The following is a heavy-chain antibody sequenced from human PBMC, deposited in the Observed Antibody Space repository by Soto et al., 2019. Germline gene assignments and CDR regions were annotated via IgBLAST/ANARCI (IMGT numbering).Heavy chain of an antibody. CDR1: GFTFSSYS. V-gene: IGHV3-21*01. CDR3: ARVLGYYYDSSGPFFDF. CDR2: ISSSSSYI. Sequence: GGSLRLSCAASGFTFSSYSMNWVRQAPGKGLEWVSSISSSSSYIYYADSVKGRFTISRDNAKNSLYLQMNSLRAEDTAVYYCARVLGYYYDSSGPFFDFWGQGTLVTVSS. D-gene: IGHD3-22*01. J-gene: IGHJ4*02.